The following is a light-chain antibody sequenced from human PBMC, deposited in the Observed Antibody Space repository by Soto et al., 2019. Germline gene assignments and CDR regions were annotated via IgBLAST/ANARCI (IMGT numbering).Light chain of an antibody. CDR2: EGS. CDR1: SSDVGTYHL. V-gene: IGLV2-23*03. J-gene: IGLJ2*01. Sequence: QSVLTQPASVSGSPGQSITISCTGTSSDVGTYHLVSWYQEHPGKAPKLIIYEGSKRPSGVSNRFSGSKSGNTASLTISGLQAEDEADYYCCSYAGSTTFKVFGGGTKLTVL. CDR3: CSYAGSTTFKV.